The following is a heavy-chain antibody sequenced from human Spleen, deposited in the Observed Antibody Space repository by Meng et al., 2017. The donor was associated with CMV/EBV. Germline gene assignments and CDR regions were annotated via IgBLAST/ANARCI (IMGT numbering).Heavy chain of an antibody. J-gene: IGHJ5*02. D-gene: IGHD3-3*01. CDR3: ARFWSGNWFDP. Sequence: ASVKVSCKASGYTFSGYYMHWVRQAPGQGLEWMGRINPNSGGTNYAQKFQGRVTMTRDMSINTAYMELSRLTSDDTAVYYCARFWSGNWFDPWGQGTLVTVSS. CDR1: GYTFSGYY. CDR2: INPNSGGT. V-gene: IGHV1-2*06.